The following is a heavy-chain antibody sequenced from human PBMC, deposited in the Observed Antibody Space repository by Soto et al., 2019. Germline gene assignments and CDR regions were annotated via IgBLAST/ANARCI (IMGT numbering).Heavy chain of an antibody. V-gene: IGHV2-5*02. CDR1: GFSLTTSGVG. J-gene: IGHJ4*02. D-gene: IGHD3-3*01. CDR3: GHRVLRTVFGLVTTTAIYFDF. Sequence: QITLNESGPAQVKPRQTLTLTCTFSGFSLTTSGVGVGWIRQSPGRAPEWLALIYWDDEKRYSPSLKGRLTITKDASKNQVVLTMADLDPEDTATYYCGHRVLRTVFGLVTTTAIYFDFWGQGTPVAVSS. CDR2: IYWDDEK.